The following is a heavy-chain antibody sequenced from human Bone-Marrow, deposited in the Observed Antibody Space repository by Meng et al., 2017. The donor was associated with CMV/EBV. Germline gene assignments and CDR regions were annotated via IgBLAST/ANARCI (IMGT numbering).Heavy chain of an antibody. CDR1: GYTFTDYY. CDR3: ARGHKRSGTTVTTPDY. V-gene: IGHV1-2*02. J-gene: IGHJ4*02. CDR2: INPNSGGT. D-gene: IGHD4-17*01. Sequence: ASVKVSCKASGYTFTDYYMHWVRQAPGQGLEWMGWINPNSGGTNYAQKFRGRVTMTRHTSITTAYMELSRLRSDDTAVYYCARGHKRSGTTVTTPDYWGQGTLVTVSS.